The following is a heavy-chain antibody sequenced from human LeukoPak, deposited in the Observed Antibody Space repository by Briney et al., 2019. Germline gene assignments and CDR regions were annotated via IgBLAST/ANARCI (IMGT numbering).Heavy chain of an antibody. CDR1: GGSFSGYY. D-gene: IGHD6-13*01. CDR2: INHSGST. CDR3: ARRTPPYSGSWTQYNY. V-gene: IGHV4-34*01. Sequence: SETLSLTCAVYGGSFSGYYWSWIRQPPGKGLEWIGEINHSGSTNYNPSLKSRVTISVDTSKNQFSLKLSSVTAADTAVYYCARRTPPYSGSWTQYNYWGQGTLVTVSS. J-gene: IGHJ4*02.